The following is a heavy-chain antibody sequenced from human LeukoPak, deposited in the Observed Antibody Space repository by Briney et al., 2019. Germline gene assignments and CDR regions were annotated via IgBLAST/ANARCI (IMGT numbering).Heavy chain of an antibody. CDR2: IFNDGTT. CDR1: GFTVSSNY. Sequence: GGSLRLSCAASGFTVSSNYMSWVRQAPGKGLEWVSVIFNDGTTYYADSVKGRFTISRDNTQNSVHLEMNSLTAEDTALYYCVRDMWAQKEGDGFDIWGQGTMVTVSS. J-gene: IGHJ3*02. V-gene: IGHV3-53*01. D-gene: IGHD3-16*01. CDR3: VRDMWAQKEGDGFDI.